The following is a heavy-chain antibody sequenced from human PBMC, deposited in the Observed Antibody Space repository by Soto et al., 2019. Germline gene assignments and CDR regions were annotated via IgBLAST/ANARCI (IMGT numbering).Heavy chain of an antibody. J-gene: IGHJ3*01. D-gene: IGHD2-15*01. CDR3: ASMGTYPYSNIEV. CDR2: IYYSGST. CDR1: VGSIATAYYY. V-gene: IGHV4-30-4*01. Sequence: PSETLSLTCTFSVGSIATAYYYCSWIRQPPWKGLEYIGYIYYSGSTYYGPSLNSRVSMSLDTSKNQFSLKLSSVTAADTAVYYCASMGTYPYSNIEVWGQGTMVNVSS.